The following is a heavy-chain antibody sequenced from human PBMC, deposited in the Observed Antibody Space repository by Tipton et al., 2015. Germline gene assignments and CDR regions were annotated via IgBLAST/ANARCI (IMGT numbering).Heavy chain of an antibody. Sequence: LRLSCAGSGFTFSNFGLHWIRQPPGKGLEWIGSISHSGNTYYNPSLKSRVTMSRDTSKNQFSLKLTSVTAADTAVYYCACQDYDSLTRDYQTVDYWGQGTLVTVSS. CDR1: GFTFSNFG. CDR2: ISHSGNT. CDR3: ACQDYDSLTRDYQTVDY. D-gene: IGHD3-9*01. J-gene: IGHJ4*02. V-gene: IGHV4-38-2*01.